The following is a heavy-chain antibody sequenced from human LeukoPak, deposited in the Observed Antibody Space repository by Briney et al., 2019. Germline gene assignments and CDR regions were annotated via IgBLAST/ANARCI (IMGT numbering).Heavy chain of an antibody. V-gene: IGHV4-34*01. Sequence: PETLSLTCAVYGGSFSDYYWSWIRQPPGKGLEWIGEINHSGSTNYNTSLKSRVTISLDTSKNQFSLKLSSVTAADTAVYYCARKAYCGGDCYSFDYWGQGTLVTVSS. CDR1: GGSFSDYY. CDR2: INHSGST. CDR3: ARKAYCGGDCYSFDY. D-gene: IGHD2-21*02. J-gene: IGHJ4*02.